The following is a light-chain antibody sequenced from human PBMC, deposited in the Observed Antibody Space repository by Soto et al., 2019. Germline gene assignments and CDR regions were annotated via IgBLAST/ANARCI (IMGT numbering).Light chain of an antibody. V-gene: IGKV3-20*01. Sequence: EIVMTQGPATLSVSPGERATLSCRDSQSVSNNYLAWYQQKPGQAPRLLIYGASNRATGIPDRFSGSGSGTDFTLTISRLEPEDFADYYCQQYGSSGTFGQGTKVDIK. J-gene: IGKJ1*01. CDR3: QQYGSSGT. CDR2: GAS. CDR1: QSVSNNY.